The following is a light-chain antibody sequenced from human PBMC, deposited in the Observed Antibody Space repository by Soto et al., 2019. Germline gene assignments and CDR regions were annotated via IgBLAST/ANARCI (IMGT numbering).Light chain of an antibody. J-gene: IGLJ2*01. V-gene: IGLV9-49*01. Sequence: QSVLTQPPSASASLGASVTLTCTLSSGYGNKVDWYQQRPGKGPRFVMRVGTGGIVGSKGDGIPDRFSVLGSGLNRYLTIKNIQEEDESDYHCGADHGSGSNFVVVFGGGTKLTVL. CDR2: VGTGGIVG. CDR1: SGYGNK. CDR3: GADHGSGSNFVVV.